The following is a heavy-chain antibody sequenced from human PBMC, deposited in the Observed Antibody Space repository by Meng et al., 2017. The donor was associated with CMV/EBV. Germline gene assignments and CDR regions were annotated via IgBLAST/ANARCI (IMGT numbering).Heavy chain of an antibody. CDR2: INPNSGGT. CDR1: GDTFTAYY. Sequence: VHVVQSGADLRKPGAAVKCSCKASGDTFTAYYMHWVRQAPGQGLEWMGCINPNSGGTNYAQKFQGRVTMTRDTSISTAYMELSRLRSDDTAVYYCTRDAHLTTVTPNWFDPWGQGTLVTVPS. V-gene: IGHV1-2*02. CDR3: TRDAHLTTVTPNWFDP. J-gene: IGHJ5*02. D-gene: IGHD4-17*01.